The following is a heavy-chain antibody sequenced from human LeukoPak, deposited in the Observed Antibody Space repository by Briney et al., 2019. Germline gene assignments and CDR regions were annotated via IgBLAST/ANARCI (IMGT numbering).Heavy chain of an antibody. D-gene: IGHD3-10*01. Sequence: GASVKVSCKASGGTFSSYAISWVRQAPGQGLEWMGGIIPIFGTANYAQKFQGRVTITADESTSTAYMELSSLRSEDTAVYYCARSTMVRGVIIYYYGMGVWGQGTTVTVSS. CDR1: GGTFSSYA. V-gene: IGHV1-69*13. CDR3: ARSTMVRGVIIYYYGMGV. J-gene: IGHJ6*02. CDR2: IIPIFGTA.